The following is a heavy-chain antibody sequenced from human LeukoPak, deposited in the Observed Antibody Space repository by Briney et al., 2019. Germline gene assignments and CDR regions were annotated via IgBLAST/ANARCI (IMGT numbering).Heavy chain of an antibody. Sequence: ASVKVSCKASGYTFTSYYMHWVRQAPGQGLEWMGIINPSGGSTSYAQKFQGRVTITRDTSASTAYMELSSLRSEDTAVYYCAREGRGSFDYWGQGTLVTVSS. CDR3: AREGRGSFDY. D-gene: IGHD3-10*01. CDR2: INPSGGST. J-gene: IGHJ4*02. V-gene: IGHV1-46*01. CDR1: GYTFTSYY.